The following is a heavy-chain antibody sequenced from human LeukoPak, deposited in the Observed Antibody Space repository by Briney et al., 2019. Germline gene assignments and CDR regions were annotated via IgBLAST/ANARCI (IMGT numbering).Heavy chain of an antibody. Sequence: PSETLSLTCAVYGGSFSGYYWSWIRQPPGKGLEWIGEINHSGSTNYNPSLKSRVTISVDTSKNQSSLKLSSVTAADTAVYYCARGLPENHYDFWSGYSDNWFDPWGQGTMVTVSS. CDR3: ARGLPENHYDFWSGYSDNWFDP. V-gene: IGHV4-34*01. CDR2: INHSGST. J-gene: IGHJ5*02. CDR1: GGSFSGYY. D-gene: IGHD3-3*01.